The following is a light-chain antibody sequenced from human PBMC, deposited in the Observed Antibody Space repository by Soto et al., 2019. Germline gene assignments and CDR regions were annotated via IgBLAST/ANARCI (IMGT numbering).Light chain of an antibody. CDR1: QSISRN. J-gene: IGKJ1*01. Sequence: DIQMTQSPSSLSASVGDRVTITCRASQSISRNLSWYQQKPGKAPNLLIYAASSLQSGVPSRFSGAGSGTDFTLTIANLHPEDFAIYYCKQSYNTQWTFGQGTKVDIK. V-gene: IGKV1-39*01. CDR2: AAS. CDR3: KQSYNTQWT.